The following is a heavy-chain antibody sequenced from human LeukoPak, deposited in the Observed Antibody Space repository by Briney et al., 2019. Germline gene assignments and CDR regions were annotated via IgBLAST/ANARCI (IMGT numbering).Heavy chain of an antibody. Sequence: PGRSLRLSCAASGFTFSSYGMHWVRQAPGKGLEWVAVISYDGSNKYYADSVKGRFTISGDNSKNTLYLQMNSLRAEDTAVYYCAKDRSSTFDYWGQGTLVTVSS. D-gene: IGHD3-16*02. CDR3: AKDRSSTFDY. CDR1: GFTFSSYG. CDR2: ISYDGSNK. J-gene: IGHJ4*02. V-gene: IGHV3-30*18.